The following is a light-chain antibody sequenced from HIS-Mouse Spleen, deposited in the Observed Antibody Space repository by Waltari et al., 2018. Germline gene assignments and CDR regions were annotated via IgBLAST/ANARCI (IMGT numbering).Light chain of an antibody. Sequence: DIQMTQSPSSLSASVGDRVTITCRASQGISSYLAWFQQKPGKAPKFLIYAASTLQSGVPSRFSGSGSGTDFTLTISCLQPEDFATYYCQQYNSYPRTFGPGTKVEIK. CDR3: QQYNSYPRT. CDR1: QGISSY. J-gene: IGKJ1*01. CDR2: AAS. V-gene: IGKV1-16*01.